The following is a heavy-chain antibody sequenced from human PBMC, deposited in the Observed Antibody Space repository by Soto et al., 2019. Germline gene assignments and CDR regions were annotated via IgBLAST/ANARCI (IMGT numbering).Heavy chain of an antibody. CDR2: ISYDGSNK. CDR1: GLTFSSYG. J-gene: IGHJ6*01. D-gene: IGHD6-6*01. Sequence: GGSLRLSCAASGLTFSSYGMHWVRQAPGKGLEWVAVISYDGSNKYYADSVKGRFTISRDNSKNTLYLQMNSLRAEDTAVYYCAKEKQLVLMKYYGMDVWGQGTTGTVSS. CDR3: AKEKQLVLMKYYGMDV. V-gene: IGHV3-30*18.